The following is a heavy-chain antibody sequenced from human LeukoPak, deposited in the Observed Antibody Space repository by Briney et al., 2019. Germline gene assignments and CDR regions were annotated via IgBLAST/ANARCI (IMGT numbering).Heavy chain of an antibody. J-gene: IGHJ5*02. D-gene: IGHD6-13*01. V-gene: IGHV1-2*02. CDR1: GYTFTGYY. CDR2: INPNSGGT. CDR3: ARYRIAAAGGNWFDP. Sequence: ASVKVSCKASGYTFTGYYMHRVRQAPGQGLEWMGWINPNSGGTNYAQKFQGRVTITADKSTSTAYMELSSLRSEDTAVYYCARYRIAAAGGNWFDPWGQGTLVTVSS.